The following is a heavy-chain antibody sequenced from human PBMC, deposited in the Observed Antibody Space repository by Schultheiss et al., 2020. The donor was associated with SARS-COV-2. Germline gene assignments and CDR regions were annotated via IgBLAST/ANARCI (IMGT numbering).Heavy chain of an antibody. CDR3: ARDPRLYSRGAFDI. CDR1: GFTFSSYA. D-gene: IGHD5-12*01. V-gene: IGHV3-30*04. Sequence: AGSLRLSCAASGFTFSSYAMHWVRQAPGKGLEWVAVISYDGSNKYYADSVKGRFTISRDNSKNTLYLQMNSLRAEDTAVYYCARDPRLYSRGAFDIWGQGTMVTVSS. CDR2: ISYDGSNK. J-gene: IGHJ3*02.